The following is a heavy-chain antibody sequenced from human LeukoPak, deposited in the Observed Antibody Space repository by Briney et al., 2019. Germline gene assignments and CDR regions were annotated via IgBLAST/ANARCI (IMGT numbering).Heavy chain of an antibody. CDR1: GFTFSTYA. CDR3: AKHARPMLSPFYFDY. CDR2: ISGSGGSA. V-gene: IGHV3-23*01. Sequence: GGSLRLSCAASGFTFSTYAMSWVRQAPGKGLEWVSAISGSGGSANYADSVKGRFTISRDNSKNTLYLQMNSLRVEDTAVYYCAKHARPMLSPFYFDYWGQGTLVTASA. J-gene: IGHJ4*02. D-gene: IGHD3-16*02.